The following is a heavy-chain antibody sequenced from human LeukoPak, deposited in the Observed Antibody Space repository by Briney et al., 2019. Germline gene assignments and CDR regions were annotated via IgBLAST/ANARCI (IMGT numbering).Heavy chain of an antibody. V-gene: IGHV3-74*01. J-gene: IGHJ4*02. CDR2: FLSDGSRT. CDR1: GFTFSSYW. Sequence: GGSLRLSCAASGFTFSSYWMHWVRQGPGKGLVWVSRFLSDGSRTTYADSVKGRFTISGDNAKNTLYLQMNSLRAEDTAVYYCASPSASSGYYGGGYWGQGTLVTVSS. D-gene: IGHD3-22*01. CDR3: ASPSASSGYYGGGY.